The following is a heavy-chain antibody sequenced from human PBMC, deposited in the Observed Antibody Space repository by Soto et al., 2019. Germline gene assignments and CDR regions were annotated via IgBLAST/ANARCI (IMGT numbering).Heavy chain of an antibody. Sequence: PSETLSLTCTVSGGSISSGSYYWSWSRQRPGQGLEWIGYISYSGSTYYNPSLKSRLTISADTSKNQFALRLSSVTAADTAVYYWSVAYSYCSGALGDWGQGTLVTVSS. CDR3: SVAYSYCSGALGD. J-gene: IGHJ4*02. V-gene: IGHV4-30-4*03. CDR2: ISYSGST. CDR1: GGSISSGSYY. D-gene: IGHD3-10*01.